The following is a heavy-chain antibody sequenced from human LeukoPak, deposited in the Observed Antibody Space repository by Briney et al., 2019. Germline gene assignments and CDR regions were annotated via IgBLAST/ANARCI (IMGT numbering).Heavy chain of an antibody. D-gene: IGHD1-26*01. V-gene: IGHV3-30*18. Sequence: PGRSLRLSCAASGFTFSSYGMHWVRQAPGKGLEWVAVISYDGSNKYYADSVKGRFTISRDNSKNTLYLQMNSLRAEDTAVYYCAKGGTDYWGQGTLVTVSS. CDR3: AKGGTDY. CDR1: GFTFSSYG. J-gene: IGHJ4*02. CDR2: ISYDGSNK.